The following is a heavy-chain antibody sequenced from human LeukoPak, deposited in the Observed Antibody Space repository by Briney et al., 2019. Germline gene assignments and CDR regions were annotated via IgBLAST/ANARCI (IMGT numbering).Heavy chain of an antibody. CDR2: ISSSGSTI. V-gene: IGHV3-11*01. D-gene: IGHD1-26*01. CDR3: ARDGSPGEYYFDY. Sequence: GGSLRLSCAVSGFTFSTYAMSWIRQAPGKGLEWVSYISSSGSTIYYADSVKGRFTISRDNAKNSLYLQMNSLRAEDTAVYYCARDGSPGEYYFDYWGQGTLVTVSS. CDR1: GFTFSTYA. J-gene: IGHJ4*02.